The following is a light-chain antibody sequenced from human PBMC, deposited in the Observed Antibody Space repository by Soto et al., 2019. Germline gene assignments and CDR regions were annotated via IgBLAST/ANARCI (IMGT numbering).Light chain of an antibody. CDR2: DAS. CDR3: EEYNVFPSA. CDR1: QSVNYR. J-gene: IGKJ1*01. V-gene: IGKV3-15*01. Sequence: EVVMLQSPAPLSVSPGEMATLSTRASQSVNYRLAWYQQRPGQVPRLLIYDASTRATGIPARFSGSGSGTDGPLTISSLQPEDFALYYGEEYNVFPSAFGQGTTV.